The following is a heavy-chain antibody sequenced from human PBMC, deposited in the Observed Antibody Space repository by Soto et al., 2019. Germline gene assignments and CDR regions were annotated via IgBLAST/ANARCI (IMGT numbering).Heavy chain of an antibody. J-gene: IGHJ4*02. CDR3: ARGNNWNDLRG. Sequence: GASVKVSCKASGGTFSSYAISWVRQAPGQGLEWMGGIIPIFGTANYAQKFQGRVTITADESTSTAYMELSSLRSEDSAVYYCARGNNWNDLRGWGQGTLVTVSS. CDR1: GGTFSSYA. CDR2: IIPIFGTA. D-gene: IGHD1-20*01. V-gene: IGHV1-69*13.